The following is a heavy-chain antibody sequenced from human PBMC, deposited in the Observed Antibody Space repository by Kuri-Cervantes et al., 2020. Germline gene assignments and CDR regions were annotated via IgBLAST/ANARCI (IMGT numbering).Heavy chain of an antibody. CDR1: GFTFSNAW. J-gene: IGHJ4*02. CDR3: AKAPGDAQAALLDY. Sequence: GGSLRLSCAASGFTFSNAWMSWVRQAPGKGLEWVGRIKSKTDGGTTDYGAPVKGRFTISRDDSKNTVYLQMNSLRPEDTGVYYCAKAPGDAQAALLDYWGQGTLVTVSS. CDR2: IKSKTDGGTT. V-gene: IGHV3-15*01. D-gene: IGHD2-15*01.